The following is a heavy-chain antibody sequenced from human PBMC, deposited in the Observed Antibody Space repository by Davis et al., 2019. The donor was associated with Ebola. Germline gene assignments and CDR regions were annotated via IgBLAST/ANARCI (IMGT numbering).Heavy chain of an antibody. V-gene: IGHV3-21*01. D-gene: IGHD2-2*02. CDR1: GFTFSSYS. CDR2: ISSSSSYI. Sequence: GESLKISCAASGFTFSSYSMNWVRQAPGKGLEWVSSISSSSSYIYYADSVKGRFTISRDNAKNSLYLQMNSLRAEDTAVYYCARYCSSTSCYTRGFDYWGQGTLVTVSS. J-gene: IGHJ4*02. CDR3: ARYCSSTSCYTRGFDY.